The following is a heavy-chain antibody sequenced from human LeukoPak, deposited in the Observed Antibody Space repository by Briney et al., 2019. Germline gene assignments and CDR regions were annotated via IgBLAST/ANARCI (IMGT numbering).Heavy chain of an antibody. Sequence: SVKVSCKASGGTFSSYAISWVRQAPGQGLEWMGGIIPIFGTANYAQKFQGRVTITADESTSTAYMELSSLRSEDTAVYYCASGRGWNEISYYYYYMDVWGKGTTVTISS. CDR2: IIPIFGTA. V-gene: IGHV1-69*13. CDR1: GGTFSSYA. D-gene: IGHD1-1*01. CDR3: ASGRGWNEISYYYYYMDV. J-gene: IGHJ6*03.